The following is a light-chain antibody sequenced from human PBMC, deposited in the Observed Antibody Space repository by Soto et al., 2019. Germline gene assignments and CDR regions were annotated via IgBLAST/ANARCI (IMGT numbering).Light chain of an antibody. CDR2: GAS. Sequence: ETVLTQSPCTLSLSPGETATLSCRAIQSVASNSLAWYQQKPGQAPRLLVYGASGRATDIPDRFSGRGSGTDFTLTINRLEPEDFAVYYCQNYDSSPYTFGQGTRLEIK. V-gene: IGKV3-20*01. J-gene: IGKJ5*01. CDR1: QSVASNS. CDR3: QNYDSSPYT.